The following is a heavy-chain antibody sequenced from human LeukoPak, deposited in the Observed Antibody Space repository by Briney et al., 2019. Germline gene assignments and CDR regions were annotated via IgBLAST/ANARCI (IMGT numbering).Heavy chain of an antibody. Sequence: GGSLRLSCAASGFTFSNYAMHWVRQAPGKGLEWVAVISYDGCNKYYADSVKGRFTISRDNSKNTLYLQMNSLRAEDTAVYYCARDLYDSSESAFDIWGQGTMVTVSS. CDR1: GFTFSNYA. CDR3: ARDLYDSSESAFDI. CDR2: ISYDGCNK. D-gene: IGHD3-22*01. V-gene: IGHV3-30-3*01. J-gene: IGHJ3*02.